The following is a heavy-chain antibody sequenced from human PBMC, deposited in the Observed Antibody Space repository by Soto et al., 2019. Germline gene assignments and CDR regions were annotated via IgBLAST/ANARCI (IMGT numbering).Heavy chain of an antibody. J-gene: IGHJ4*02. CDR3: ARDPPYSSSGYQRGGAFDY. CDR2: INAGNGNT. V-gene: IGHV1-3*01. Sequence: ASVRVSCKASGYTFTSYAMHWVRQAPGQRLEWMGWINAGNGNTKYSQKFQGRVTITRDTSASTAYMELSSLRSEDTAVYYCARDPPYSSSGYQRGGAFDYWGQGTLVTVSS. D-gene: IGHD6-13*01. CDR1: GYTFTSYA.